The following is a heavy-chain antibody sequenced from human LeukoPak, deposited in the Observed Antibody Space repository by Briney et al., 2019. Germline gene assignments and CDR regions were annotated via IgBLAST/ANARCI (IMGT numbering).Heavy chain of an antibody. V-gene: IGHV2-5*02. CDR1: GFSLGTSGVG. Sequence: SGPTLVKPTQTLTLTCTFSGFSLGTSGVGVGWIRQPPGKALEWLALIYWDDDKRYSPSLKSRLTITKDTSKNQVVLTMTNMDPVDTATYYCAHRYSYSSGWNPLDYWGQGTLVTVSS. J-gene: IGHJ4*02. D-gene: IGHD6-19*01. CDR2: IYWDDDK. CDR3: AHRYSYSSGWNPLDY.